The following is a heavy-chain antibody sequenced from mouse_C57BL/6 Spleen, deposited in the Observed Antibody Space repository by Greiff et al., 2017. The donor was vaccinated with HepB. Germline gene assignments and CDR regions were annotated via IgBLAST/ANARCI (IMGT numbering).Heavy chain of an antibody. Sequence: EVQLQQSGAELVRPGASVKLSCTASGFNIKDDYMHWVKQRPEQGLEWIGWIDPENGDTEYASKFQGKATITADTSSNTAYLQLSSLTSEDTAVYYCTTLNWDRFAYWGQGTLVTVSA. CDR2: IDPENGDT. D-gene: IGHD4-1*01. CDR1: GFNIKDDY. J-gene: IGHJ3*01. CDR3: TTLNWDRFAY. V-gene: IGHV14-4*01.